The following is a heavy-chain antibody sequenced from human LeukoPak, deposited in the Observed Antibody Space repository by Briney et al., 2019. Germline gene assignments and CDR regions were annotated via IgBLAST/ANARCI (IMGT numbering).Heavy chain of an antibody. V-gene: IGHV3-30-3*01. Sequence: GRSLRLSCAASGFTFSNYAMHWVRQAPGKGLEWVAVISYDASNNYYADSVKGRFTISRDNSKNTLYLQMNSLRAEDTAVYYCAKVPRGIAAAGTCYFDYWGQGTLVTVSS. CDR1: GFTFSNYA. D-gene: IGHD6-13*01. CDR2: ISYDASNN. J-gene: IGHJ4*02. CDR3: AKVPRGIAAAGTCYFDY.